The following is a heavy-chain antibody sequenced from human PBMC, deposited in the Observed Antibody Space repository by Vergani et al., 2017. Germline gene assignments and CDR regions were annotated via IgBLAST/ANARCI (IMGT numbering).Heavy chain of an antibody. Sequence: QVQLVESGGGVVQPGRSLRLSCAASGFTFSSYGMHWVRQAPGKGLGWVAVIWYDGSNKYYADSVKGRFTISRDNSKNTLYLQMNSLRAEDTAVYYCARDPRGDAFDIWGQGTMVTVSS. V-gene: IGHV3-33*01. CDR2: IWYDGSNK. J-gene: IGHJ3*02. CDR1: GFTFSSYG. CDR3: ARDPRGDAFDI. D-gene: IGHD3-16*01.